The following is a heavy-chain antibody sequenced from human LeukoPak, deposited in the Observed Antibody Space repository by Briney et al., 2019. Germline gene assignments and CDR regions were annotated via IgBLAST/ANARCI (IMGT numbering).Heavy chain of an antibody. J-gene: IGHJ4*02. Sequence: GRSLRLSCAASGFTFDDYAMHWVRQVPGKGLEWVSGISWNSDRIDYADFVKGRFTISRDNSKNTLYLQMNSLRAEDTAVYYCAKDKYSSSCFDYWGQGTLVTVSS. V-gene: IGHV3-9*01. CDR2: ISWNSDRI. CDR1: GFTFDDYA. CDR3: AKDKYSSSCFDY. D-gene: IGHD6-13*01.